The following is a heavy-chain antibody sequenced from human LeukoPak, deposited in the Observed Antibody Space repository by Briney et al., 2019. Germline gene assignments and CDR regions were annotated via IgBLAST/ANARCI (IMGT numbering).Heavy chain of an antibody. D-gene: IGHD2-2*01. Sequence: PGGSLRLSCAASGFAFSDYNMRWIRQAPGKGLEWVSSISRSGSTKYYADSVKGRFTISRDNAKNSLFLQMNSLRAEDTAVYYCSRDRHCIGSTCYGLWGQGTRVTVSS. V-gene: IGHV3-11*04. CDR2: ISRSGSTK. CDR3: SRDRHCIGSTCYGL. J-gene: IGHJ4*02. CDR1: GFAFSDYN.